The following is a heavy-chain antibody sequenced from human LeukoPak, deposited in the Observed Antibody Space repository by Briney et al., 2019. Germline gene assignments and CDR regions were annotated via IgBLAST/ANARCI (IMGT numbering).Heavy chain of an antibody. CDR3: AREDDSWGPNNLDL. J-gene: IGHJ3*01. CDR1: AFTFSDYS. D-gene: IGHD7-27*01. CDR2: IDTSSSTM. Sequence: GGSLRLSCAASAFTFSDYSMNWVRQAPGKGLEWVSYIDTSSSTMYYADSVMGRFTISRDNAKESLYLQMNSLRDEDTAVYYCAREDDSWGPNNLDLWGQGTMVTVPS. V-gene: IGHV3-48*02.